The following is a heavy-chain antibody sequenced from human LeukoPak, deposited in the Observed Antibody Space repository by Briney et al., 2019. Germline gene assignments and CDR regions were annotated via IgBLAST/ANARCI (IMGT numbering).Heavy chain of an antibody. D-gene: IGHD1-26*01. CDR3: VRDLGGRSGH. V-gene: IGHV3-53*01. J-gene: IGHJ4*02. Sequence: GGSLRLSCAASGFTVSSNYTSWVRQAPGKGLEWVSVIYSGGSTYYADSVKGRFTVSRDNSKNTLYLQMNSLRAEDTAVYYCVRDLGGRSGHWGQGTLVTVSS. CDR2: IYSGGST. CDR1: GFTVSSNY.